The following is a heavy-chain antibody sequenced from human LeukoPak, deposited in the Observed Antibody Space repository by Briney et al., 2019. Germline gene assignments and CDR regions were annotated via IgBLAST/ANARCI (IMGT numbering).Heavy chain of an antibody. Sequence: GRSLRLSCAASGFTFGDYAMHWVRQAPGKGLEWVAGISWNSGSIDYANTVKGRFTISRDNAKNSLYLQLNSLRADDTALYYCAKYIGDYDSSDFDYWGQGTLVTVSS. CDR1: GFTFGDYA. J-gene: IGHJ4*02. CDR3: AKYIGDYDSSDFDY. V-gene: IGHV3-9*01. D-gene: IGHD3-22*01. CDR2: ISWNSGSI.